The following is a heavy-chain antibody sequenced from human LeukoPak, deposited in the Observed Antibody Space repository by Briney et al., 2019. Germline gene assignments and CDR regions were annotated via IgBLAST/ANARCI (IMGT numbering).Heavy chain of an antibody. CDR1: GFTFSSYW. CDR2: IKQDGSEK. Sequence: GGSLRLSCAASGFTFSSYWMSWVRQAPGKGLEWVASIKQDGSEKYYVDSVKGRFTISRDNAKNSLYLQMNSLRAEDTAVYYCARVLDDFWSGYYTDWGQGTLVTVSS. J-gene: IGHJ4*02. CDR3: ARVLDDFWSGYYTD. V-gene: IGHV3-7*01. D-gene: IGHD3-3*01.